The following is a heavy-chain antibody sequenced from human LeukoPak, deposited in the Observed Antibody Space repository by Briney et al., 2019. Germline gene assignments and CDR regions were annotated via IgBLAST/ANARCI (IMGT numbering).Heavy chain of an antibody. CDR1: GYTFTSYG. CDR2: VSGYNGNT. Sequence: GASVKVSCKTSGYTFTSYGVSWVRQAPGQGLEWMGWVSGYNGNTNYVQRFQGRVTMTTDTSTTTAYMELRNLRSDDTAVYYCARGRYDFWSGYYDETYYFDYWGQGTLVTVSS. J-gene: IGHJ4*02. D-gene: IGHD3-3*01. V-gene: IGHV1-18*01. CDR3: ARGRYDFWSGYYDETYYFDY.